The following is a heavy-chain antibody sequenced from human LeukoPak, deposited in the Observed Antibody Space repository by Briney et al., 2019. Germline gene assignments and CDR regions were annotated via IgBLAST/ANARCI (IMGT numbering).Heavy chain of an antibody. CDR2: INHSGST. J-gene: IGHJ6*03. CDR1: GGSISSSSYY. V-gene: IGHV4-39*07. CDR3: ARGRRRGQQQRVPWGYYMDV. Sequence: SETLSLTCTVSGGSISSSSYYWGWIRQPPGKGLEWIGEINHSGSTNYNPSLKSRVTISVDTSKNQFSLKLSSVTAADTAVYYCARGRRRGQQQRVPWGYYMDVWGKGTTVTVSS. D-gene: IGHD6-13*01.